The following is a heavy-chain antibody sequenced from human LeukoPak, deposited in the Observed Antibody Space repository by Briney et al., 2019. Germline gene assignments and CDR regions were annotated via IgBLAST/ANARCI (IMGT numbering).Heavy chain of an antibody. Sequence: GGSLRLSCAASGFTFSSYEMNWVRQAPGRGLGWVSYISTSGSSIYYADSVKGRFTISRDNASNSLYLQMNSLRAEDTAVYYCARDLGQYYDTSDNWFDPWGQGTHVTVSS. CDR1: GFTFSSYE. J-gene: IGHJ5*02. CDR2: ISTSGSSI. D-gene: IGHD3-22*01. V-gene: IGHV3-48*03. CDR3: ARDLGQYYDTSDNWFDP.